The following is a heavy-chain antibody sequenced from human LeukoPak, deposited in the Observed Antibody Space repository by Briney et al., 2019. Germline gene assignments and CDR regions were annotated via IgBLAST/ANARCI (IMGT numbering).Heavy chain of an antibody. CDR2: ISAPGTTI. J-gene: IGHJ4*02. D-gene: IGHD5-24*01. Sequence: GGSLRLSCAASGFTFSTYEMNWVRQAPGKGLEWVSYISAPGTTIYYADSVKGRFTISRDNAKNLLFLQMNSLRAEDTAVYYCARVVRDGYNRIDYWGQGTLVTVSS. CDR3: ARVVRDGYNRIDY. V-gene: IGHV3-48*03. CDR1: GFTFSTYE.